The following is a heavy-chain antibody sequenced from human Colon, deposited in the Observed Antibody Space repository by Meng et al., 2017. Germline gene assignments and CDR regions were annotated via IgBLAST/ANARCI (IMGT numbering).Heavy chain of an antibody. CDR3: ARARELWGRPLPSPFDY. CDR1: GFALSGVT. D-gene: IGHD7-27*01. V-gene: IGHV2-5*02. J-gene: IGHJ4*02. Sequence: QITLKESGPTLVKPTQTLTLTCSIPGFALSGVTVAWIRQPPGKALECLAVIYWDDDKRYRPSLESRLTITKDTSKNQVVLTMTNVDPVDTATYYCARARELWGRPLPSPFDYWGPETLVTVSS. CDR2: IYWDDDK.